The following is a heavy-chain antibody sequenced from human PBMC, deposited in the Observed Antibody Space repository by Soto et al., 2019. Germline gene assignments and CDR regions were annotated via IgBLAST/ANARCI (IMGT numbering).Heavy chain of an antibody. D-gene: IGHD2-2*01. J-gene: IGHJ3*02. Sequence: EVQLLESGGGLVQPGGSLRLPCAASGLTFSSYAMSWVRQAPGKGLGWVSAISGSGAVTYYADSVKGRFTISRDNSKNTLYLQMNSLRAEDTAVYYCAKDKGCTSTTCHWNAFDIWGQGTMVTVSS. V-gene: IGHV3-23*01. CDR3: AKDKGCTSTTCHWNAFDI. CDR2: ISGSGAVT. CDR1: GLTFSSYA.